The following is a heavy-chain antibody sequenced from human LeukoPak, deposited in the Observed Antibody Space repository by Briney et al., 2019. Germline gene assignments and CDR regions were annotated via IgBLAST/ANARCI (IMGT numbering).Heavy chain of an antibody. CDR1: GGSISISTYY. CDR2: ISYSGNT. Sequence: KPSETLSLTCTVSGGSISISTYYWGWIRQPPGKGLEWIGSISYSGNTYHNPSLQSRVTISVDTSKSQFSLKLSSVTAADTAVYYYARIKTGTIDYWGQGTLVTVSS. D-gene: IGHD1-7*01. V-gene: IGHV4-39*01. CDR3: ARIKTGTIDY. J-gene: IGHJ4*02.